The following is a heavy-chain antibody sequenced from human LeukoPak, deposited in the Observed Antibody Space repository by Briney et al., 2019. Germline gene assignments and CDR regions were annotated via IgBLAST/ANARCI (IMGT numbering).Heavy chain of an antibody. J-gene: IGHJ4*02. V-gene: IGHV3-33*01. Sequence: GRCLRPSCPASGFTFSSYGMHWVRQAPGKGLGWVAVVWYDGSNKYYADSVKGRFTISRDNSKNTLYLQMTSLRAEDTGVYYCARDSSGYYFDYWGQGTLVTVSS. CDR1: GFTFSSYG. CDR2: VWYDGSNK. CDR3: ARDSSGYYFDY. D-gene: IGHD3-22*01.